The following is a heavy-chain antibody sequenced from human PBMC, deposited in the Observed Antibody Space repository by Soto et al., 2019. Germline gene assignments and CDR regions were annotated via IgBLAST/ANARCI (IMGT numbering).Heavy chain of an antibody. J-gene: IGHJ3*02. CDR1: GYTFTSYY. D-gene: IGHD2-15*01. CDR3: ARRPQGGAFDI. Sequence: QVQLVQSGAEVKKPGASVKVSCKASGYTFTSYYMHWVRQAPGQGLEWMGIINPSGGSTSYAQKFQGRVPMTRDTSTSTVYMELSSLRSEDTAVYYCARRPQGGAFDIWGQGTMVTVSS. V-gene: IGHV1-46*03. CDR2: INPSGGST.